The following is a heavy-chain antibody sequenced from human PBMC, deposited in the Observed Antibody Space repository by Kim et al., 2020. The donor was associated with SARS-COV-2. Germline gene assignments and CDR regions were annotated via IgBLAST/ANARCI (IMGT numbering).Heavy chain of an antibody. CDR1: GGSFSFYY. J-gene: IGHJ4*02. Sequence: SETLSLTCGVSGGSFSFYYWSWIRQSPEKGLEWIGEINHGGRSNYNPSLKSRVTISIDMSKNQLSLNLTSVTAADTAIYYCARVGIVYDSAWGSHHDYWGQGILVAVSS. CDR2: INHGGRS. V-gene: IGHV4-34*01. CDR3: ARVGIVYDSAWGSHHDY. D-gene: IGHD3-16*01.